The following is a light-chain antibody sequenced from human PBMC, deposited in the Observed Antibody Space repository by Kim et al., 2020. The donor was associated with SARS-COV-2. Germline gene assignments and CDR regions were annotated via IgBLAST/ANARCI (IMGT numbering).Light chain of an antibody. CDR2: GKY. V-gene: IGLV3-19*01. J-gene: IGLJ3*02. CDR1: SLRSYY. Sequence: SELTQDPAVSVALGQTVRLTCQGDSLRSYYATWYQQRPGQAPTLVLYGKYDRPSGIPDRFSGSASGNTASLTITGAQAEDEGDYYCSSRDTTGDHVVFGGGTQLTVL. CDR3: SSRDTTGDHVV.